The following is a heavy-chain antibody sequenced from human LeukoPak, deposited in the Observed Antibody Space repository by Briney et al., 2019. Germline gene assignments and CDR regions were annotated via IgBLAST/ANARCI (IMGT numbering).Heavy chain of an antibody. CDR2: INPDSGDT. D-gene: IGHD6-19*01. CDR3: ARDLRAAGLDY. Sequence: ASVKVSCKASGYTFTGYYMHWVRQAPGQGLEWMGSINPDSGDTNYAQKFQGRVTMTRDTSISTAYMELSRLRSDDTAVYYCARDLRAAGLDYWGQGTLVTVSS. J-gene: IGHJ4*02. CDR1: GYTFTGYY. V-gene: IGHV1-2*02.